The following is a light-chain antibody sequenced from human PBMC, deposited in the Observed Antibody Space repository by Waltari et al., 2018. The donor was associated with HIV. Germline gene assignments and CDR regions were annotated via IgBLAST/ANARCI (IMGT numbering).Light chain of an antibody. CDR2: DVS. V-gene: IGLV2-14*04. Sequence: SVSGSPGQSITISCTGTSSDVGGYNYVSWYQQHPGKVPKLMIYDVSNRPSGASNRFSGSKSGNTASLTISGLQAEDEADYYCSSYTSSSAVVFGGGTKLTVL. CDR3: SSYTSSSAVV. CDR1: SSDVGGYNY. J-gene: IGLJ2*01.